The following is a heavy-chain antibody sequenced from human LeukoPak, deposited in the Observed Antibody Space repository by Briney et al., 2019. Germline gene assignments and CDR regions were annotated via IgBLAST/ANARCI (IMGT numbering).Heavy chain of an antibody. CDR1: GYTFTSYG. CDR2: INPNSGGT. CDR3: ARADSDYMDV. J-gene: IGHJ6*03. D-gene: IGHD2-15*01. Sequence: ASVKVSCKASGYTFTSYGISRVRQAPGQGLEWMGWINPNSGGTNYAQKFQGRVTMTRDTSISTAYMELSRLRSDDTAVYYCARADSDYMDVWGKGTTVTVSS. V-gene: IGHV1-2*02.